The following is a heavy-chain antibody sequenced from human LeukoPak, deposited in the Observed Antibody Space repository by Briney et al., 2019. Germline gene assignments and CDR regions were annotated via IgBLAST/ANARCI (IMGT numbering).Heavy chain of an antibody. V-gene: IGHV1-2*02. CDR1: GYTFTGYY. J-gene: IGHJ4*02. CDR2: INPNSGGT. Sequence: ASVKVSCKSSGYTFTGYYMHWVRQAPGQGLEWMGWINPNSGGTNYAQKFQGRVTMTRDTSISTAYMELSRLRSDDTAVYYCARTYYDFWSGYYSSGDDDYWGQGTLVTVPS. CDR3: ARTYYDFWSGYYSSGDDDY. D-gene: IGHD3-3*01.